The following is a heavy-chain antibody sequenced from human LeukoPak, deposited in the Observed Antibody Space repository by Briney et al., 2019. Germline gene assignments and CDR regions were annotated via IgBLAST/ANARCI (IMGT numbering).Heavy chain of an antibody. CDR2: ITPIFGTA. Sequence: ASVKVSFKASGGTFSNYAINWVRQAPGQGLEWMGGITPIFGTANYVQKFQGRVTITADKSTSTAYMELSRLRSEDTAIYYCARASSDDTAMATPFAYWGQGTLVTVSS. J-gene: IGHJ4*02. D-gene: IGHD5-18*01. V-gene: IGHV1-69*06. CDR3: ARASSDDTAMATPFAY. CDR1: GGTFSNYA.